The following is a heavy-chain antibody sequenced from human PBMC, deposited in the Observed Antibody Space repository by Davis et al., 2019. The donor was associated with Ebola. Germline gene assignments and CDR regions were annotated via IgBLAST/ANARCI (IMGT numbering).Heavy chain of an antibody. CDR1: GFTFSSYG. D-gene: IGHD3-22*01. CDR2: ISYDGSNK. CDR3: AKDVFLYDSSGPIDY. Sequence: GESLKISCAASGFTFSSYGMHWVRQAPGKGLEWVAVISYDGSNKYYADSVKGRFTISRDNSKNTLYLQMNSLRAEDTAVYYCAKDVFLYDSSGPIDYWGQGTLVTVSS. V-gene: IGHV3-30*18. J-gene: IGHJ4*02.